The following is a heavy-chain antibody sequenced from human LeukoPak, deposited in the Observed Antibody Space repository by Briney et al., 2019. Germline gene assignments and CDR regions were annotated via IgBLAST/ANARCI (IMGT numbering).Heavy chain of an antibody. CDR3: ARGGRTPYYGSGRALVY. D-gene: IGHD3-10*01. CDR1: GYTFTSYG. CDR2: ISAYNGNT. J-gene: IGHJ4*02. V-gene: IGHV1-18*01. Sequence: WASVKVSCKASGYTFTSYGISWVRQAPGQGLEWMGWISAYNGNTNYAQKLQGRVTMTTDTSTSTAYMELRSLRSDDTAVYYCARGGRTPYYGSGRALVYWGQGTLVTVSS.